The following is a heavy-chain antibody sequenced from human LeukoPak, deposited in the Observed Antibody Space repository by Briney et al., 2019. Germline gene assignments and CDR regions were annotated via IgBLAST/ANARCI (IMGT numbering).Heavy chain of an antibody. J-gene: IGHJ5*02. Sequence: SETLSLTCTVSGDSISSYYWSWIRQPPGKGLEWIGYIYYSGGTNYNPSLKSRVTISVDTSRNQFSLKLSSVTAADTAVYYCARLYYDSSRYPNWFDPWGQGTLVTVSS. CDR1: GDSISSYY. D-gene: IGHD3-22*01. CDR2: IYYSGGT. CDR3: ARLYYDSSRYPNWFDP. V-gene: IGHV4-59*08.